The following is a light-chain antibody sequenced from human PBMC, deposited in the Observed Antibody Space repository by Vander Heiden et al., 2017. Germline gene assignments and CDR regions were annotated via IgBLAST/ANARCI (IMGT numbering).Light chain of an antibody. CDR1: ESLVHSDGNTY. Sequence: EIVMIQTPRSSFVTLGQPASISCRSSESLVHSDGNTYLRWLQLRPGQPPRLLIYQVSNRFSGVPDRFSGSGAGRDFTLKISRMEAEDVGTYYCMQATHSPYTFGQGTRLAIK. V-gene: IGKV2-24*01. J-gene: IGKJ2*01. CDR2: QVS. CDR3: MQATHSPYT.